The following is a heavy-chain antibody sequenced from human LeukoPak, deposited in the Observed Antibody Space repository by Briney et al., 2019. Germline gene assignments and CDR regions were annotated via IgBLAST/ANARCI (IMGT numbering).Heavy chain of an antibody. D-gene: IGHD5-24*01. Sequence: GGSLRLSCAASGFSFHSYWMSWVRQAPGKGLEWVANIKQEGSEKFYVDSVKGRFTISRDNAKNSLYLQMNSLRAEDTGIYYCARENRDGYNPYNWFDPWGQGTLVTVSS. CDR1: GFSFHSYW. CDR2: IKQEGSEK. V-gene: IGHV3-7*01. J-gene: IGHJ5*02. CDR3: ARENRDGYNPYNWFDP.